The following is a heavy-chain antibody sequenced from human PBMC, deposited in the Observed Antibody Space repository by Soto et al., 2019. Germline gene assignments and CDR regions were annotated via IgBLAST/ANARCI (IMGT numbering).Heavy chain of an antibody. J-gene: IGHJ4*02. Sequence: QVQLVQSGAEVKKPGSSVKVSCKASGGTFSSYAISWVRQAPGQGLECMGGIIPIFGTANYAQKFQGRVTITADESTSTAYMELSSLRSEDTAVYYCARVEGNYYDSSGYLDYWGQGTLVTVSS. CDR2: IIPIFGTA. CDR1: GGTFSSYA. V-gene: IGHV1-69*01. CDR3: ARVEGNYYDSSGYLDY. D-gene: IGHD3-22*01.